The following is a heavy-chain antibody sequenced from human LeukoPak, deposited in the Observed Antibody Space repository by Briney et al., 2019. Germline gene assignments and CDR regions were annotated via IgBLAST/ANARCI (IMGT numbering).Heavy chain of an antibody. J-gene: IGHJ5*02. Sequence: GASVKVSCKASGGTFSSYAISWVRQAPGQGLEWMGGIIPIFGTANYAQQFQGRVTITADESTTTSYMELSRLRFEDTAVYFCARVAAGTTFMDNWFDPWGQGTLVTVSS. CDR2: IIPIFGTA. D-gene: IGHD1-7*01. V-gene: IGHV1-69*13. CDR3: ARVAAGTTFMDNWFDP. CDR1: GGTFSSYA.